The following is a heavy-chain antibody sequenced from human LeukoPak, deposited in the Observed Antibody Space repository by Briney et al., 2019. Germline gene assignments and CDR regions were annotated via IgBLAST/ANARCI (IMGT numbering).Heavy chain of an antibody. Sequence: GGSLRLSCAASGFTFGSYWMSWVRQAPGKGLEWVANIKQDGSEKYYVDSVKGRFTISRDNAKNSLYLQMNSLRAEDTAVYYCARWCSMGTVLRFLEWHAFDIWGQGTMVTVSS. J-gene: IGHJ3*02. V-gene: IGHV3-7*01. CDR2: IKQDGSEK. CDR3: ARWCSMGTVLRFLEWHAFDI. CDR1: GFTFGSYW. D-gene: IGHD3-3*01.